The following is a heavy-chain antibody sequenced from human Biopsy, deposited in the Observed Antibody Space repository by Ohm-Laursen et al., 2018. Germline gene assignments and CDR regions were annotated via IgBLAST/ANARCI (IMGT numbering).Heavy chain of an antibody. Sequence: TLSLTWGVSGFSISSGFHWAWIRQPPGKGLKRIGFIYRTGTTTYNPSFKSRVAMAVDTSKNQFSLTLNSVTAADTAVYYCARMKGRGYFDYWGQGTLVIVSS. D-gene: IGHD2-15*01. CDR1: GFSISSGFH. CDR3: ARMKGRGYFDY. CDR2: IYRTGTT. J-gene: IGHJ4*02. V-gene: IGHV4-38-2*01.